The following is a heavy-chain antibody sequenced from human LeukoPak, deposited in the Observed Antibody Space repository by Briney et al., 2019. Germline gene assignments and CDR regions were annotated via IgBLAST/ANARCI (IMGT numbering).Heavy chain of an antibody. CDR2: IIPIFGTA. CDR1: GYTFTSYD. D-gene: IGHD3-22*01. V-gene: IGHV1-69*13. J-gene: IGHJ3*02. Sequence: SVKVSCKASGYTFTSYDINWVRQAPGQGLEWMGGIIPIFGTANYAQKFQGRVTITADESTSTAYMELSSLRSEDTAVYYAWAYDGSGYYSGDAFDIWGQGTMVTVSS. CDR3: WAYDGSGYYSGDAFDI.